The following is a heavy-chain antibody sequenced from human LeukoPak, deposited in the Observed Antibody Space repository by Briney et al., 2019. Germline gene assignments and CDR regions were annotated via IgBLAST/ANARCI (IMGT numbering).Heavy chain of an antibody. Sequence: ASVKVSCKASGYTFTGYYMHWVRQAPGQGLEWMGWINPNSGGTNYAQKFQGRVTMTRDTSISTAYMELSRLRSDDTAVYYCARTGREWYSSSWYPDYCGQGTLVTVSS. J-gene: IGHJ4*02. D-gene: IGHD6-13*01. CDR3: ARTGREWYSSSWYPDY. V-gene: IGHV1-2*02. CDR1: GYTFTGYY. CDR2: INPNSGGT.